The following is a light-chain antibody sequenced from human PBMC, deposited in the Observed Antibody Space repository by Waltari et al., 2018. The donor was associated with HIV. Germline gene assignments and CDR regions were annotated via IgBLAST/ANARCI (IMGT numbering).Light chain of an antibody. V-gene: IGKV3-20*01. CDR2: GAS. CDR1: QSVSSSY. CDR3: QQYGSSRLT. J-gene: IGKJ4*01. Sequence: EIVLTQSPGTRSLSPGERATLSCRASQSVSSSYLAWSQQKPGQAPRLLIYGASSRATGIPDRFSGSGSGTDFTLTISRLEPEDFAVYYCQQYGSSRLTFGGGTKVEIK.